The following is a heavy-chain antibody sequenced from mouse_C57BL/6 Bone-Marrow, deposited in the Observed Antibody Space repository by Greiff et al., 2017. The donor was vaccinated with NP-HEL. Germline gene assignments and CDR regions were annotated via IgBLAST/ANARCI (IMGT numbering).Heavy chain of an antibody. V-gene: IGHV1-50*01. D-gene: IGHD1-1*01. CDR3: ARHGLRAYYGTD. CDR2: IDPSDSYT. J-gene: IGHJ2*01. Sequence: QVQLQQPGAELVKPGASVKLSCKASGYTFTSYWMQWVKQRPGQGLEWIGEIDPSDSYTNYNQKFKGKATLTVDTSSSTAYMQLSSLTSEDSAVYYCARHGLRAYYGTDWGQGTTLTVSS. CDR1: GYTFTSYW.